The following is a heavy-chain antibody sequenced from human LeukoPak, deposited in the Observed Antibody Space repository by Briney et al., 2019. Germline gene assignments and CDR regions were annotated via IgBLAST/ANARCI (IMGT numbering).Heavy chain of an antibody. D-gene: IGHD6-19*01. CDR3: ARERTKDSSGWYYFDY. V-gene: IGHV4-39*07. CDR1: GGSISSSSYY. Sequence: PSETLSLTCTVSGGSISSSSYYWGWIRQPPGKGLEWIGSIYYSGSTYYNPSLKSRVTISVGTSKNQFSLKLSSVTAADTAVYYCARERTKDSSGWYYFDYWGQGTLVTVSS. CDR2: IYYSGST. J-gene: IGHJ4*02.